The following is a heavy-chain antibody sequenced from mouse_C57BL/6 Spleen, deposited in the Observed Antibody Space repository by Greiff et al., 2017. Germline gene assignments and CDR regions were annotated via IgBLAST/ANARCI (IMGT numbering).Heavy chain of an antibody. CDR3: ARSSYAMDY. CDR2: IYPRDGSS. Sequence: QVQLQQSGPDLVKPGASVKLSCKASGYTFTSYDINWVKQRPGQGLEWIGWIYPRDGSSKYNEKFKVKATLTVGTSSSTAYMELHSLTSEDAAVYFCARSSYAMDYWGQGTSGTVSS. V-gene: IGHV1-85*01. CDR1: GYTFTSYD. J-gene: IGHJ4*01.